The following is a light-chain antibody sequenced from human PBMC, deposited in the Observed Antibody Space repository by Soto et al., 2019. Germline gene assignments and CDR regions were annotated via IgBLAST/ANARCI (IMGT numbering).Light chain of an antibody. CDR3: QQYNKWPLT. CDR2: AVS. Sequence: EIMMTQSPGTLSASPGERATLSCRASQSVSSNLAWYQQKPGQAPRLLIYAVSTRATGIPARFSGSGSETEFTLTISSLQSEDFAVYYCQQYNKWPLTFGQGTKVEIK. CDR1: QSVSSN. V-gene: IGKV3-15*01. J-gene: IGKJ1*01.